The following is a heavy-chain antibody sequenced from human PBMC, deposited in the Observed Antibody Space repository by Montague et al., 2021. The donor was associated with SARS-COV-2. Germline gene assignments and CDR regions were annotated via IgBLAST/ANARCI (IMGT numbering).Heavy chain of an antibody. CDR2: INHSGST. V-gene: IGHV4-34*01. J-gene: IGHJ5*02. Sequence: SETLSLTCAVYGGSLSGYYWAWIRQTPAKGLEWIGEINHSGSTNYNPSLKSRLTISVDTSKKQFSLKLNSMTAADTAMYYCARGADYDFWSGFLRYKWLDPGGLGTPVTVAS. CDR1: GGSLSGYY. D-gene: IGHD3-3*01. CDR3: ARGADYDFWSGFLRYKWLDP.